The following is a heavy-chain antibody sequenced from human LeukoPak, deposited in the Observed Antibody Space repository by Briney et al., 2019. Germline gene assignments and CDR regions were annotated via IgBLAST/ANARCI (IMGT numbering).Heavy chain of an antibody. CDR3: ARAAPGESLDY. Sequence: ASVKVSCKAPGYTFTSYYMHWVRQAPGQGLEWMGIMNPGGSTIYAQKFQGRVTMTRDTSTSTVYMELSSLRSEDTAVYYCARAAPGESLDYWGQGTLVTVSS. CDR1: GYTFTSYY. J-gene: IGHJ4*02. V-gene: IGHV1-46*01. CDR2: MNPGGST. D-gene: IGHD3-10*01.